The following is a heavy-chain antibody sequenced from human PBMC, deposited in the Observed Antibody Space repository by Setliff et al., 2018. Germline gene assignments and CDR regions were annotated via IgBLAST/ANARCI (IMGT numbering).Heavy chain of an antibody. Sequence: GSLRLSCAASGFTFSSSAMAWVRQAPGKGLEWVSAISSTITSTYYADSVKGRFTISRDNSKNTLYLQMNSLRPEDTAVYYCARGGDYCGGECYIPPPDSYWGQGTLVTVSS. V-gene: IGHV3-23*01. CDR3: ARGGDYCGGECYIPPPDSY. CDR2: ISSTITST. CDR1: GFTFSSSA. J-gene: IGHJ4*02. D-gene: IGHD2-21*01.